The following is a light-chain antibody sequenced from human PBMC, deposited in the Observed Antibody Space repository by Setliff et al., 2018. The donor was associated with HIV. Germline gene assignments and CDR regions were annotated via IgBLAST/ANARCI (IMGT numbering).Light chain of an antibody. J-gene: IGLJ3*02. CDR3: CSYASSNTCV. CDR1: SSDVGSYNL. CDR2: EVS. V-gene: IGLV2-23*02. Sequence: QSALAQPASVSGSPGQSITISCTGTSSDVGSYNLVSWYQQHPGKAPKLMIYEVSKGPSGVSNRFSGSKSGNTASLTISGLQAEDEGDYYCCSYASSNTCVFGGGTKVTVL.